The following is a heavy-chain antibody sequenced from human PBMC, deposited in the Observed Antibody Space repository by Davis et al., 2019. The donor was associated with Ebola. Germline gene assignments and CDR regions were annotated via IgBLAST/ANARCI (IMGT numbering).Heavy chain of an antibody. V-gene: IGHV3-48*03. Sequence: GESLKISCAASGFSVSSYEINWVRQAPGEGLEWLSYISIDGHSIYYAGSVKGRFTVSRDNTKNSLYLQMNSLRVEDTAVYYCARAMVQGVISPWYYYYGMDVWGQGTTVTVSS. CDR2: ISIDGHSI. CDR3: ARAMVQGVISPWYYYYGMDV. J-gene: IGHJ6*02. D-gene: IGHD3-10*01. CDR1: GFSVSSYE.